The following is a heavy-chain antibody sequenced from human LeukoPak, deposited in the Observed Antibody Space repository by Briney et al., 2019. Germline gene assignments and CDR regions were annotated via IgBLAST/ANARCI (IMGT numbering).Heavy chain of an antibody. Sequence: SETLSLTCTVSGGSISSGSYYWTWIRQPAGKGLEWIGRIYTSGSTNYNPSLKSRVTISVDTSKNQFSLKLSSVTAADTAVYYCARASLSDFWSGYSYTPDYWGQGTLVTVSS. D-gene: IGHD3-3*01. CDR2: IYTSGST. CDR1: GGSISSGSYY. CDR3: ARASLSDFWSGYSYTPDY. V-gene: IGHV4-61*02. J-gene: IGHJ4*02.